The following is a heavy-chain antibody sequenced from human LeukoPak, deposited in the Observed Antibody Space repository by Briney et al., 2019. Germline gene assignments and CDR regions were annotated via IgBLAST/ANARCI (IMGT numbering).Heavy chain of an antibody. CDR2: INQDGSEK. D-gene: IGHD5-12*01. CDR1: GFTFRSYR. CDR3: VRDGGTTGYDLLDY. Sequence: PGGSLRLSCAASGFTFRSYRMSWVRQAPGKGLEWVANINQDGSEKYHVDSVKGRFTISRDNAKNSVYLQMNSLTAEDTAVYYCVRDGGTTGYDLLDYWGQGTLLTVSS. V-gene: IGHV3-7*01. J-gene: IGHJ4*02.